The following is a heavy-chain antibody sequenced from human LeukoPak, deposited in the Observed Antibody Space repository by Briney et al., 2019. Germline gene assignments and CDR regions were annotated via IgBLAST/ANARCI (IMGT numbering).Heavy chain of an antibody. J-gene: IGHJ6*04. D-gene: IGHD3-10*02. CDR1: GFTFSSYG. Sequence: PGGTLRLSCAASGFTFSSYGMNWVRQAPGKGLEWVSYISSSGSTIYYADPVKGRFTISRDNAKNSLYLQMNSLRAEDTAVYYCAELGITMIGGVWGKGTTVTISS. CDR3: AELGITMIGGV. CDR2: ISSSGSTI. V-gene: IGHV3-48*04.